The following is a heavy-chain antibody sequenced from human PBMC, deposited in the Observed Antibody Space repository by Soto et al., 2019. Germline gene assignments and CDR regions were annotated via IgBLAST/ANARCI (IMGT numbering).Heavy chain of an antibody. CDR3: ARLPYSSSWYYSWFDP. V-gene: IGHV5-51*01. J-gene: IGHJ5*02. D-gene: IGHD6-13*01. CDR2: IYPGDSDT. Sequence: GESLKISCKGSGYSFTSYRIGWVRQMPGKGLEWMGIIYPGDSDTRYSPSFQGQVTISADKSISTAYLQWSSLKASDTAMYYCARLPYSSSWYYSWFDPWGQGTLVTVSS. CDR1: GYSFTSYR.